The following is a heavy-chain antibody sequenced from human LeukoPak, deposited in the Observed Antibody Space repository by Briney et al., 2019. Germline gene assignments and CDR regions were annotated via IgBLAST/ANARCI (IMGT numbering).Heavy chain of an antibody. Sequence: GGSLRLSCAASGFTFSSYGMSWVRQAPGKGLEWVANIKQDGSEKYYVDSVKGRFTISRDNAKNSLYLQMNSLRAEDTAVYYCARDHYYGSGSYESGLNYFDYWRQGTLVTVSS. CDR2: IKQDGSEK. CDR3: ARDHYYGSGSYESGLNYFDY. V-gene: IGHV3-7*01. D-gene: IGHD3-10*01. CDR1: GFTFSSYG. J-gene: IGHJ4*02.